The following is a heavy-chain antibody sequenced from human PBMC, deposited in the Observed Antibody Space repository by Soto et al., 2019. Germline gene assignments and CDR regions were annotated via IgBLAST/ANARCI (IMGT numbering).Heavy chain of an antibody. D-gene: IGHD2-2*01. J-gene: IGHJ6*03. V-gene: IGHV1-8*01. CDR2: MNPNSGNT. Sequence: QVQLVESGAEVKKPGASVKVSCKASGYTFNNYDINWVRQATGQGLEWMGRMNPNSGNTDYAQRFQGRATMTRGTSISTDYMELSSMGSEDTAVYYCASGARYQLPKEGYYRYDYMDVWGKGTTVTVSS. CDR1: GYTFNNYD. CDR3: ASGARYQLPKEGYYRYDYMDV.